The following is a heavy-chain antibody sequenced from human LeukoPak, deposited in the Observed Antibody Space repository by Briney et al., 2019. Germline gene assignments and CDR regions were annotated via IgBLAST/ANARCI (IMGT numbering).Heavy chain of an antibody. CDR1: GFTFSSYA. CDR2: ISGSGDST. V-gene: IGHV3-23*01. Sequence: GSLRLSCAASGFTFSSYAMSWVRQAPGKGLEWVSGISGSGDSTYYADSVKGRFTISRDNSKNTLYVQMNSLRAEDTAVYYCAKDPSRGYTYGVDYWGQGTLVTVSS. J-gene: IGHJ4*02. CDR3: AKDPSRGYTYGVDY. D-gene: IGHD5-18*01.